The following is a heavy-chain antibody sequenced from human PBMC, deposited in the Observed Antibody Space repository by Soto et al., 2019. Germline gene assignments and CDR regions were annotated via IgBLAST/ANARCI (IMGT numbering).Heavy chain of an antibody. CDR3: ARARGETTALFDY. CDR2: INPSSGTT. D-gene: IGHD3-10*01. Sequence: QVQLVQSGAEMKQPGASVKLSCQASGYIFIHCFMHWVRQAPGQGLEWMGGINPSSGTTTYAQKFQGRVTGTRDTSTSTVYMELSSLGSGDTAMDYCARARGETTALFDYWGQGSLVTVSA. CDR1: GYIFIHCF. J-gene: IGHJ4*02. V-gene: IGHV1-46*01.